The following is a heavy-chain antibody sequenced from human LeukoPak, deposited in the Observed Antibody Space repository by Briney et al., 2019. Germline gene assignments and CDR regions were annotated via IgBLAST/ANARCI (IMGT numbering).Heavy chain of an antibody. Sequence: PGGSPRLSCAASGFTFSSYAMSWVRQAPGKGLEWVSAISGSGGSTYYADSVKGRFTISRDNSKNTLYLQMNSLRAEDTAVYYCAKDGYYYDSSGYNDYWGQGTLVTVSS. CDR3: AKDGYYYDSSGYNDY. V-gene: IGHV3-23*01. CDR1: GFTFSSYA. J-gene: IGHJ4*02. CDR2: ISGSGGST. D-gene: IGHD3-22*01.